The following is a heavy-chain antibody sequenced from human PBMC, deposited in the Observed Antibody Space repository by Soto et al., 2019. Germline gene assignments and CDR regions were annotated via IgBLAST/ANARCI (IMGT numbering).Heavy chain of an antibody. CDR1: GGSIGSDDYY. V-gene: IGHV4-30-4*01. CDR3: ARRGYSYGYFDY. CDR2: IYYSGST. J-gene: IGHJ4*02. Sequence: PLETLSLTCTVSGGSIGSDDYYWSWIRQPPGKGLEWIGYIYYSGSTYYNPSLKSRVTISVDTSKNQFSLKLSSVTAADTAVYYCARRGYSYGYFDYWGQGTLVTVSS. D-gene: IGHD5-18*01.